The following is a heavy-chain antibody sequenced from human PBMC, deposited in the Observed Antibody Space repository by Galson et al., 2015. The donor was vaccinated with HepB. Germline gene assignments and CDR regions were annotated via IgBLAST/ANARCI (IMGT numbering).Heavy chain of an antibody. Sequence: CAISGDSVSSHSAAWNWIRQSPSRGLEWLGRTYYRSKWYNDYAVSVKSRITINPDTSKNQFSLQLNSVTPEDTAVYYCARERSSGCWRAFDIWGQGTMVTVSS. CDR1: GDSVSSHSAA. CDR2: TYYRSKWYN. D-gene: IGHD6-19*01. J-gene: IGHJ3*02. CDR3: ARERSSGCWRAFDI. V-gene: IGHV6-1*01.